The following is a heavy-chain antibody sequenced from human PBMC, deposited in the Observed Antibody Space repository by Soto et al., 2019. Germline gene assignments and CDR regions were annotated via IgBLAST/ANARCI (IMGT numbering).Heavy chain of an antibody. J-gene: IGHJ6*02. CDR3: ASEYCSGGSCALYYGMDV. V-gene: IGHV1-3*01. Sequence: QVHLVQSGAEVKKPGASVKVSCKASGYTFTSYAMHWVRQAPGQRLEWMGWINAGNGNTKYSQKFQGRVTITRDTSASTAYMELSSLRSEDTAVYYCASEYCSGGSCALYYGMDVWGQGTTVTVSS. CDR2: INAGNGNT. CDR1: GYTFTSYA. D-gene: IGHD2-15*01.